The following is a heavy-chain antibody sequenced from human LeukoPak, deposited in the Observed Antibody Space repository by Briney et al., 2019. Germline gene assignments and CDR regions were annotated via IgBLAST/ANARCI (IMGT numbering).Heavy chain of an antibody. Sequence: SETLSLTCAVSGGSIITTNWWSWVRQPPGKGLEWIGEVHLNGATHYNPSLGSRVSMSTDKSKNHMSLKLTSVTAADTAIYYCTRESGAFSPFGFWGQGTLVTVSS. CDR1: GGSIITTNW. D-gene: IGHD1-26*01. CDR3: TRESGAFSPFGF. V-gene: IGHV4-4*02. CDR2: VHLNGAT. J-gene: IGHJ4*02.